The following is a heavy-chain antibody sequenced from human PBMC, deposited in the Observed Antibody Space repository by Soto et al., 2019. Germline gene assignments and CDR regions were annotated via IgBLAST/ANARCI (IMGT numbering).Heavy chain of an antibody. V-gene: IGHV3-48*02. CDR1: GFTFSTDS. D-gene: IGHD6-19*01. CDR3: ARFFGSGFDY. J-gene: IGHJ4*02. Sequence: EVQLVESGGGLVQPGGSLRLSCVASGFTFSTDSMNWVRQAPGKGLEWVAQISTSGATRYYADSVKGRFTISRDNAKTSLYLQMDSLRNEDTAVYYCARFFGSGFDYWGQGTLVTVSS. CDR2: ISTSGATR.